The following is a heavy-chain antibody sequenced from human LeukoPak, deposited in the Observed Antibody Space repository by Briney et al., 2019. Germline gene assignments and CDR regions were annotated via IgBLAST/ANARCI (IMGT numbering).Heavy chain of an antibody. D-gene: IGHD6-19*01. CDR3: ARETTLTGYSSGLGFNY. Sequence: ASVKVSCKASGYTFTSYYMHWVRQAPGQGLEWMGIINPSGGSTSYAQKFQGRVTMTRDTSTSTVYMELSSLRSEDTAVYYCARETTLTGYSSGLGFNYWGQGTLVTVSS. V-gene: IGHV1-46*01. CDR1: GYTFTSYY. J-gene: IGHJ4*02. CDR2: INPSGGST.